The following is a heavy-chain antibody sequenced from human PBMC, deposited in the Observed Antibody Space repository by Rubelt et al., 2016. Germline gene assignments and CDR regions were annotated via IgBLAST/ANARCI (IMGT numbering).Heavy chain of an antibody. V-gene: IGHV4-59*08. CDR3: ARHERQWLTRWGGYGMDV. CDR2: IYYSGST. Sequence: QVQLQESGPGLVKPSETLSLTCTVSGGSISSYYWSWIRQPPGTGLEWIGSIYYSGSTNYNTPPLQCGLTISVTTSKNRLSRKLGSVTAAETAVYYCARHERQWLTRWGGYGMDVWGQGTTVTVSS. J-gene: IGHJ6*02. CDR1: GGSISSYY. D-gene: IGHD6-19*01.